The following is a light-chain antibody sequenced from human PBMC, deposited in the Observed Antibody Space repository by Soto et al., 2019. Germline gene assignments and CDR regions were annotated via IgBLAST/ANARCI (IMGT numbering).Light chain of an antibody. CDR2: EVS. J-gene: IGLJ2*01. CDR1: SSDVGGYNY. V-gene: IGLV2-14*01. Sequence: QSVLTQPASVSGSPGQSITISCTGTSSDVGGYNYVSWYQQHPGKAPKLMIYEVSNRPSGVSNRFSGSKSGNTASLTISGLLAEDEADYYCSSYTSSSRVFGGGTKVTVL. CDR3: SSYTSSSRV.